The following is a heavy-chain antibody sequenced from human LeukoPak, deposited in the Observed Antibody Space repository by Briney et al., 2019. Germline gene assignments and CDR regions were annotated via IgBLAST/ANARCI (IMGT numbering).Heavy chain of an antibody. Sequence: PSETLSLTCAVSGGSISSGGYSWSWIRQPPGKGLEWIGYIYHSGSTYYNPSLKSRVTISVDRSKNQFSLKLSSVTAADTAVYYCARDRGVYCSSTSCYYEHAFDIWGQGTMVTVSS. V-gene: IGHV4-30-2*01. CDR2: IYHSGST. CDR1: GGSISSGGYS. D-gene: IGHD2-2*01. CDR3: ARDRGVYCSSTSCYYEHAFDI. J-gene: IGHJ3*02.